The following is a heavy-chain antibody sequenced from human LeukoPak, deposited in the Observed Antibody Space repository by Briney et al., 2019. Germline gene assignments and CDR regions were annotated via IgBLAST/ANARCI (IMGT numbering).Heavy chain of an antibody. CDR1: GFRFSSYE. CDR3: ARDTGWYFDL. D-gene: IGHD5-18*01. J-gene: IGHJ2*01. V-gene: IGHV3-48*03. CDR2: ITSSGTTI. Sequence: GGSLRLSCAASGFRFSSYEMNWVRQAPGKGLEWVSYITSSGTTIHYADSVKGRFTISRDNAKNSLYLQMISLRAEDTAVYYCARDTGWYFDLWGRGTLVTVSS.